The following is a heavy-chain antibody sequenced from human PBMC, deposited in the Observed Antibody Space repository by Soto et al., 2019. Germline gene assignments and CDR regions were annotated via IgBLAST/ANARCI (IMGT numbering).Heavy chain of an antibody. CDR1: NGSFSKYY. Sequence: QLQQCGAGLLKPSETLSLTCAVYNGSFSKYYWNWIRQSPGKGLEWIGEINQSGATNYNPSLKSRVTISVDTSKNKFSLKLKSLTAADTAVYYCARGYYYASGSSFTYWGQGTLVTVSS. J-gene: IGHJ4*02. V-gene: IGHV4-34*01. CDR3: ARGYYYASGSSFTY. CDR2: INQSGAT. D-gene: IGHD3-10*01.